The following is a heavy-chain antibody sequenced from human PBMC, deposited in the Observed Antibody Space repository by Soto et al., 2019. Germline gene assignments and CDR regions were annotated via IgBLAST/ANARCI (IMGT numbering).Heavy chain of an antibody. J-gene: IGHJ5*02. CDR3: ARGIADYCSGGSGVGVRWFDP. CDR2: INHSGST. Sequence: SETLSLTCAVYGGSFSGYYWSWIRQPPGKGLEWIGEINHSGSTNYNPSLKSRVTISVDTSKNQFSLKLSSVTAADTAVYYCARGIADYCSGGSGVGVRWFDPWGQETLVTVSS. V-gene: IGHV4-34*01. CDR1: GGSFSGYY. D-gene: IGHD2-15*01.